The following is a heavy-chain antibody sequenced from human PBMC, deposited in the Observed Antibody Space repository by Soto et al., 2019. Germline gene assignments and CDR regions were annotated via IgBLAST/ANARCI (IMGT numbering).Heavy chain of an antibody. Sequence: QITLKESGPTLVKPTQTLTLTCTFSGFSLSTSGVGVGWLRQPPGKALEWLALIYWDDDKRYSTSLKSRPTITKDTSKNQVVLTMTNMDPVDTATYYCARSAGDILTGYYAPFDPWGQGTLVTVSS. CDR1: GFSLSTSGVG. CDR3: ARSAGDILTGYYAPFDP. CDR2: IYWDDDK. D-gene: IGHD3-9*01. V-gene: IGHV2-5*02. J-gene: IGHJ5*02.